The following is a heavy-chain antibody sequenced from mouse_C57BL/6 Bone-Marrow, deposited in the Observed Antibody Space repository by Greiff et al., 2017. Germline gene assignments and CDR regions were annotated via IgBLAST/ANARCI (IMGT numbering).Heavy chain of an antibody. CDR3: TTWGYDGSMDY. CDR2: IDPENGDT. J-gene: IGHJ4*01. Sequence: EVQLQQSGAELVRPGASVKLSCTASGFNIKDDYMHWVKQRPEQGLEWIGWIDPENGDTEYASKFQGKATITADTSSNTAYLQLSSLTSEDTAVYYGTTWGYDGSMDYWGQGTSVTVSS. CDR1: GFNIKDDY. V-gene: IGHV14-4*01. D-gene: IGHD2-2*01.